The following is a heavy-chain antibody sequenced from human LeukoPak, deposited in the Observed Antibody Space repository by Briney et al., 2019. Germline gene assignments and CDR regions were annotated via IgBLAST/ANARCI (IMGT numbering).Heavy chain of an antibody. CDR1: GYTFTRYD. D-gene: IGHD3-3*01. V-gene: IGHV1-8*01. CDR2: MNPNSGNT. J-gene: IGHJ6*02. CDR3: ARGPYDFWSGYYFYYYYGMDV. Sequence: ASVKVSCKASGYTFTRYDINWVRQATGQGLEWMGWMNPNSGNTGYAQKFQGRVTMTRNTSISTAYMELSSLRSEDTAVYYCARGPYDFWSGYYFYYYYGMDVWGQGATVTVSS.